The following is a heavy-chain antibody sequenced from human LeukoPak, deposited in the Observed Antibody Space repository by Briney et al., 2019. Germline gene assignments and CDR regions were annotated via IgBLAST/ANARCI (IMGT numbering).Heavy chain of an antibody. V-gene: IGHV3-43*02. CDR2: ISGDGGST. CDR1: GFTFDDYA. J-gene: IGHJ3*02. Sequence: AGGSLRLSCAASGFTFDDYAMHWVRQAPGKGLEWVSLISGDGGSTYYADSVKGRFTISRDNSKNSLYLQMNSLRTEDTALYYCAKDTGSGSYYNPAGAFDIWGQGTMVTVSS. CDR3: AKDTGSGSYYNPAGAFDI. D-gene: IGHD3-10*01.